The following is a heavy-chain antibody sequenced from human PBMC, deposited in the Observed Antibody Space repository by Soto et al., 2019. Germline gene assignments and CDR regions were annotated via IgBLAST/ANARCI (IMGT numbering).Heavy chain of an antibody. Sequence: AGGSLRLSCAASGFTFSSYDMHWVRQATGKGLEWVSAIGTAGDPYYPGSVKGRFTISRENAKNSLYLQMNSLRAGDTAVYYCARGRYYDFWSGPQDYYGMDVWGQGTTVTVSS. CDR3: ARGRYYDFWSGPQDYYGMDV. CDR1: GFTFSSYD. V-gene: IGHV3-13*05. CDR2: IGTAGDP. D-gene: IGHD3-3*01. J-gene: IGHJ6*02.